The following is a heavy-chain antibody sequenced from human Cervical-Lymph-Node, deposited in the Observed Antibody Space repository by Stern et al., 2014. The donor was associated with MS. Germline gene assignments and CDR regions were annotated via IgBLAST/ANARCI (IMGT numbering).Heavy chain of an antibody. CDR3: AVLLTLYSISWYSMHYFDY. CDR1: GFSLSTSGVG. D-gene: IGHD6-13*01. J-gene: IGHJ4*02. CDR2: IYWDDDK. V-gene: IGHV2-5*02. Sequence: QVTLKESGPTLVTPTQTLTLTCTFSGFSLSTSGVGVGWIRQPPGKALEWLALIYWDDDKRYSPYLQSRLTINQDTSQHQVVLTMTNMDPVDTATYYCAVLLTLYSISWYSMHYFDYWGQGTLVTVSS.